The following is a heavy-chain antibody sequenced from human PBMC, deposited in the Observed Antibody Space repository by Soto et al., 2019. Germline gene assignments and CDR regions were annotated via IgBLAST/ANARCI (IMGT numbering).Heavy chain of an antibody. CDR3: AKRPAYYYDSSGFHFDY. CDR1: GFTVSSNY. J-gene: IGHJ4*02. Sequence: PGGSLRLSCAASGFTVSSNYMSWVRQAPGKGLEWVSAISGSGATTYDADSVKGRFTISRGNSKNTLYLQMNSLRAEDTAVYYCAKRPAYYYDSSGFHFDYWGRGTLVTVSS. V-gene: IGHV3-23*01. D-gene: IGHD3-22*01. CDR2: ISGSGATT.